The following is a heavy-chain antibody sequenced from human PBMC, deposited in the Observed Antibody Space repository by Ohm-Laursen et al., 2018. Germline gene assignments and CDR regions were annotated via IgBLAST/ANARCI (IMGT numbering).Heavy chain of an antibody. CDR1: GYTFTDSY. D-gene: IGHD6-6*01. Sequence: ASVKVSCKPYGYTFTDSYLHWVRQAPGQGLEWMGWINPNIGTTKYAQNLQGGVTMTRHTSISTAYMELSSLRSEDTAVYYCASHYSSYGWDGMDVWGQGTTVTVSS. CDR3: ASHYSSYGWDGMDV. CDR2: INPNIGTT. J-gene: IGHJ6*02. V-gene: IGHV1-2*02.